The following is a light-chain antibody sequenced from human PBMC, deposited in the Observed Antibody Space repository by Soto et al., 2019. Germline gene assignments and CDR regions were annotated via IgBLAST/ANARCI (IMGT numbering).Light chain of an antibody. J-gene: IGLJ6*01. CDR2: EVR. V-gene: IGLV2-14*01. CDR1: NTDVGGYNY. Sequence: QSALTQPASVSGSPGQSITVSCTGTNTDVGGYNYVSWYQHRPGKAPRLVIYEVRNRLSGVSNRFSGSKSGNTASLTISGLQSEDEADYYCTSYTPTGALVFGSGTKLTVL. CDR3: TSYTPTGALV.